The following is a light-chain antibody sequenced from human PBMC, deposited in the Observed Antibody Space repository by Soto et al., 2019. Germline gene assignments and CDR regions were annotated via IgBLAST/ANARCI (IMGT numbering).Light chain of an antibody. CDR3: HQYNNWPPST. V-gene: IGKV3-15*01. Sequence: EIMMTQSPATLSVSPGERATLSCRASQSVSSNLAWYQQKPGQAPRLLIYGASTRATGIPARFSGSGSGTEFTLTISSLQSEDFGVYFCHQYNNWPPSTFGQGTRLEIK. CDR2: GAS. J-gene: IGKJ5*01. CDR1: QSVSSN.